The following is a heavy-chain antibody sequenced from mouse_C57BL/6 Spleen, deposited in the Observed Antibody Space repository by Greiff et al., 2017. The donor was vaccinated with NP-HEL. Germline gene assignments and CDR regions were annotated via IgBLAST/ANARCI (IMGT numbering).Heavy chain of an antibody. CDR1: GYSITSGYY. CDR3: ARGETTALGYFDV. J-gene: IGHJ1*03. D-gene: IGHD1-2*01. V-gene: IGHV3-6*01. Sequence: DVKLQESGPGLVKPSQSLSLTCSVTGYSITSGYYWNWIRQFPGNKLEWMGYISYDGSNNYNPSLKNRISITRDTSKNQFFLKLNSVTTEDTATYYCARGETTALGYFDVWGTGTTVTVSS. CDR2: ISYDGSN.